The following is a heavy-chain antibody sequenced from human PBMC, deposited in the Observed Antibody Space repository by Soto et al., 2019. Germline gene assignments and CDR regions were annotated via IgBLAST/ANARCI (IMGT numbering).Heavy chain of an antibody. CDR2: ISGSGGST. V-gene: IGHV3-23*01. Sequence: EVQLLESGGGLVQPGGSLRLSCAASGFTFSSYAMSWVRQAPGKGLEWVSAISGSGGSTYYADSVKGRFTISRDNPKNTLYLQMNSLRAEDTAVYYCATPPYYYDSSGYYYRFLDYYYGMDVWGQGTTVTVSS. CDR1: GFTFSSYA. D-gene: IGHD3-22*01. CDR3: ATPPYYYDSSGYYYRFLDYYYGMDV. J-gene: IGHJ6*02.